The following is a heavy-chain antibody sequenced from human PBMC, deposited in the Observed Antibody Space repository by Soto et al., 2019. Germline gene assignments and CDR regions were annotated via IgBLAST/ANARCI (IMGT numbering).Heavy chain of an antibody. CDR2: IYYSRST. CDR3: ARVGITMVGGVRQWFDP. D-gene: IGHD3-10*01. V-gene: IGHV4-39*01. CDR1: GGSISSSSYY. Sequence: QLQLQESGPGLVKPSETLSLTCTVSGGSISSSSYYWGWIRQPPGKGLEWIGSIYYSRSTYYNPSLKNRVTISVDTSKKQFSLKLSAVTAADTAVYNCARVGITMVGGVRQWFDPWGRGTLVAV. J-gene: IGHJ5*02.